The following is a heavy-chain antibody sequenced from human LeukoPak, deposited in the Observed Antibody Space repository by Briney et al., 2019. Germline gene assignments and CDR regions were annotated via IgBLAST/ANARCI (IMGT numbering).Heavy chain of an antibody. CDR3: AREMRFGELYYHYYGMDV. CDR2: IIPIFGTA. V-gene: IGHV1-69*01. Sequence: SVKVSCKASGGTFSSYAISWVRQAPGQGLEWMGGIIPIFGTANYAQKFQGRVTITADESTSTAYMELSSLRSEDTAVYYCAREMRFGELYYHYYGMDVWGKGTTVTVSS. D-gene: IGHD3-10*01. J-gene: IGHJ6*04. CDR1: GGTFSSYA.